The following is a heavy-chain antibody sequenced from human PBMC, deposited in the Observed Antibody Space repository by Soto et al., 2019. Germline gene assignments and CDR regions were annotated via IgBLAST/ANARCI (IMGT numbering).Heavy chain of an antibody. CDR3: VRDRDWAFDI. CDR2: AGTSRKYI. J-gene: IGHJ3*02. Sequence: EAQLVESGGGLVQPGGSLRLSCAVFGYSLRDYSMNWIRQAPGKGLEWISYAGTSRKYIFYSDSVRGRFTISRDDARNSVYLQLNSLRDEDTAVYYCVRDRDWAFDIWGQGTMVTVS. CDR1: GYSLRDYS. V-gene: IGHV3-48*02. D-gene: IGHD3-9*01.